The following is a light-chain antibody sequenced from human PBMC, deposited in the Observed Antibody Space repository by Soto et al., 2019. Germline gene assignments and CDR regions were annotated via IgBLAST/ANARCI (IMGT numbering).Light chain of an antibody. CDR1: QSISDW. V-gene: IGKV1-5*03. CDR3: QQYRTSPLT. CDR2: KAS. J-gene: IGKJ4*01. Sequence: DIQMTQSPSTLSASVGDRVTITCRASQSISDWVAWFQQKPGKAPKFLIYKASILESGVPSRFSGIGSGTEFTLTISSLQPDDVATYHCQQYRTSPLTFGGGTKVEIK.